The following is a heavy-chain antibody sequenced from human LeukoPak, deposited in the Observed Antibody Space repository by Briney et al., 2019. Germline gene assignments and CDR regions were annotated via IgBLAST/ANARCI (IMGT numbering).Heavy chain of an antibody. CDR1: GFTFSSYS. V-gene: IGHV3-33*08. J-gene: IGHJ4*02. Sequence: GGSLRLSCAASGFTFSSYSMNWVRQAPGKGLEWVAVIWYDGSNKYYADSVKGRFTISRDNSKNTLYLQMNSLRAEDTAVYYCARVRYSSSWYADYWGQGTLVTVSS. CDR3: ARVRYSSSWYADY. CDR2: IWYDGSNK. D-gene: IGHD6-13*01.